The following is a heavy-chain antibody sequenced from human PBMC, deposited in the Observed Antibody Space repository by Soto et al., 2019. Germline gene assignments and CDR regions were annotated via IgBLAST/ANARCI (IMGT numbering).Heavy chain of an antibody. Sequence: QVQLVQSGAEVKKPGASVKVSCKASGYTFGSYGMTWVRQAPGQGLEWMGWISAYNGNTDYAQKFQGRVTLTTDTSTDPAYMELRSLRSDDTAVYYCARDRVVVPGWFDPWGQGTLVTVSS. J-gene: IGHJ5*02. V-gene: IGHV1-18*01. CDR2: ISAYNGNT. CDR3: ARDRVVVPGWFDP. D-gene: IGHD3-3*01. CDR1: GYTFGSYG.